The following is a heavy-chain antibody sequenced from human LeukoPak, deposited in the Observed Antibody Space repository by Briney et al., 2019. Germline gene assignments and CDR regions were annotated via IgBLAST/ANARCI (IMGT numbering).Heavy chain of an antibody. CDR3: ARDRGSSSWYNWFDP. CDR1: GFTFSDYY. Sequence: PGGSLRLSCAASGFTFSDYYMSWIRQAPGKGLEWVPYISSSGSTIYYADSVKGRFTISRDNAKNSLYLQMNSLRAEDTAVYYCARDRGSSSWYNWFDPWGQGTLVTVSS. V-gene: IGHV3-11*01. D-gene: IGHD6-13*01. CDR2: ISSSGSTI. J-gene: IGHJ5*02.